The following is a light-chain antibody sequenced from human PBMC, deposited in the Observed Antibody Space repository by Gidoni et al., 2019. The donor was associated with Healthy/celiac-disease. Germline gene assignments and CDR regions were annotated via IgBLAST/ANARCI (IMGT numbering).Light chain of an antibody. CDR2: GAS. Sequence: IVLTQSPGPLSLSTGERATLSCRASQSVSSSYLAWYQQKPGQAPRLLIYGASSRATGIPERFSGSGSGTDFTLTISRLEPEDFAVYYCQQYGSSPYTFGQXTKLGIK. J-gene: IGKJ2*01. V-gene: IGKV3-20*01. CDR3: QQYGSSPYT. CDR1: QSVSSSY.